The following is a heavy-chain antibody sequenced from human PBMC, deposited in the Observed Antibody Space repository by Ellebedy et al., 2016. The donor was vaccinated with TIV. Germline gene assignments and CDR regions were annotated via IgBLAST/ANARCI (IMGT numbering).Heavy chain of an antibody. V-gene: IGHV3-66*01. CDR2: IYSGGST. CDR3: ASRSGSYDFDY. J-gene: IGHJ4*02. D-gene: IGHD1-26*01. CDR1: GFTFSDYY. Sequence: GGSLRLSCAASGFTFSDYYMSWVRQAPGKGLEWVSVIYSGGSTYYADSVKGRFTISRDNAKNSLYLQMNSLRAEDTAVYYCASRSGSYDFDYWGQGTLVTVSS.